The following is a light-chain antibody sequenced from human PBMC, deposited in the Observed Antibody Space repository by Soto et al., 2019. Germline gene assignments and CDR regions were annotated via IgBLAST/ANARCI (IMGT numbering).Light chain of an antibody. CDR1: SSNIGGNS. Sequence: QSGLTQPPSVSAAPGQKVTISCSGSSSNIGGNSVSWYQQLPGTAPKLLIYDDNKRPSGIPDRFSGSKSGTSATLGITGFQTGDEADYYCGSWDSSLSAYVFGTGTTVPVL. CDR3: GSWDSSLSAYV. J-gene: IGLJ1*01. V-gene: IGLV1-51*01. CDR2: DDN.